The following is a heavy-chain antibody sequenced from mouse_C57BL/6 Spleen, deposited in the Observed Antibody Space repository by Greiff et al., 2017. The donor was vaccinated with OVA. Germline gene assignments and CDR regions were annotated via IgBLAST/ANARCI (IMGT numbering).Heavy chain of an antibody. CDR3: ARSDGNSCDY. CDR1: GFNLTNTY. D-gene: IGHD2-1*01. Sequence: EVQLHQSVAALVRPGASVKLSCTASGFNLTNTYMHWVKQRPAQGLEWIGRIDPANGNTNYAPKFQGKATITADTSSNTAYLQLSSLTSEDTAFYYCARSDGNSCDYWGQGTTRTVSS. J-gene: IGHJ2*01. CDR2: IDPANGNT. V-gene: IGHV14-3*01.